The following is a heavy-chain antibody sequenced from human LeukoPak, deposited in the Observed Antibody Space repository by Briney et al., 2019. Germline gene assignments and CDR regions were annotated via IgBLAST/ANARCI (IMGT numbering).Heavy chain of an antibody. CDR3: VRGDDGDYTFDY. Sequence: GESLQISFKGSGYSFTNYWIGWVRQMPGKGREWMGIIYPGDSDTRYSPSFQGQVTISADKSISTAYLQWSSLKASDTTMYYCVRGDDGDYTFDYWGQGTLVTVSS. J-gene: IGHJ4*02. V-gene: IGHV5-51*01. CDR2: IYPGDSDT. CDR1: GYSFTNYW. D-gene: IGHD4-17*01.